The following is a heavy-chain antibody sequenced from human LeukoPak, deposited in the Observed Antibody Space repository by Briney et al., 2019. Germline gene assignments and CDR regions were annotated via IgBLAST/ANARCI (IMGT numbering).Heavy chain of an antibody. CDR3: ARVLKAKLLTYYYESSGYYAFDY. J-gene: IGHJ4*02. CDR2: INHSGST. CDR1: GGSFSGYY. Sequence: RPSETLSPTCAVYGGSFSGYYWSWIRQPPGKGLEWIGEINHSGSTNYNPSLKSRVTISVDTSKNQFSLKLSSVTAAGTAVYYCARVLKAKLLTYYYESSGYYAFDYWGQGTLVTVSS. D-gene: IGHD3-22*01. V-gene: IGHV4-34*01.